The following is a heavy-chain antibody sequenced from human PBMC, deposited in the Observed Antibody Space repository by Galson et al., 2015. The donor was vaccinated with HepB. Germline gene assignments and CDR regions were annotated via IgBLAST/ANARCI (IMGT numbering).Heavy chain of an antibody. J-gene: IGHJ4*02. V-gene: IGHV3-30*03. Sequence: SLRLSCAGSGFSFSSYDMHWVRQAPGEGLEWVAVVSYDGINKYYADSVKGRFTISSDNSKNTLYLQMDSLRAEDTAVYYCARYSQYSGSYRPFFDYWGQGTLVTVSS. CDR1: GFSFSSYD. CDR2: VSYDGINK. CDR3: ARYSQYSGSYRPFFDY. D-gene: IGHD1-26*01.